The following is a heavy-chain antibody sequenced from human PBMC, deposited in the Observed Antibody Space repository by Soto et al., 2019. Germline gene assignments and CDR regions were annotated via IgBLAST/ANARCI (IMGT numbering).Heavy chain of an antibody. CDR3: ARRYGSFFDI. V-gene: IGHV4-59*08. D-gene: IGHD3-10*01. Sequence: QVQLQESGPGLVKPSETLSLTCTGSGGSISSYYWSWIRQPPGKGLECIGYIYYSGISNYNPSLKSRVTISVDTAKNQISLKLSSVTAAATAGYYCARRYGSFFDIWGQRTMVTVSS. J-gene: IGHJ3*02. CDR1: GGSISSYY. CDR2: IYYSGIS.